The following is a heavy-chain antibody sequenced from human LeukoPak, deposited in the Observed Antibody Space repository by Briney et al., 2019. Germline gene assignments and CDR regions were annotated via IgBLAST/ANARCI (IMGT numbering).Heavy chain of an antibody. CDR2: ISSSSSYI. D-gene: IGHD1-26*01. CDR1: GFTFSSYS. J-gene: IGHJ3*02. Sequence: GGSLRLSCAASGFTFSSYSMNWVRQAPGKGLEWVSSISSSSSYIYYADSVKGRFTISRDNAKNSLYLQMNSLRAEDTAVYYCARDRYSGSSNDAFDIWGQGIMVTVSS. V-gene: IGHV3-21*01. CDR3: ARDRYSGSSNDAFDI.